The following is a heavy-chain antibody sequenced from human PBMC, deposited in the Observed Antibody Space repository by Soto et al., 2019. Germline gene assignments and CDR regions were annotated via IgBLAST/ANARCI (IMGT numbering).Heavy chain of an antibody. CDR1: GGSVSSGSYY. CDR2: IYYSGRT. D-gene: IGHD3-16*02. J-gene: IGHJ6*02. CDR3: ARVNYDYVWGSYRPDYYYYGMDV. V-gene: IGHV4-61*01. Sequence: PSETLSLTCSVSGGSVSSGSYYWRWIRQPPGKGLEWFEYIYYSGRTNYNPSLKSRVTISVDTSKNRFSLKLSSVTAADTAVYYCARVNYDYVWGSYRPDYYYYGMDVWGQGTTVTV.